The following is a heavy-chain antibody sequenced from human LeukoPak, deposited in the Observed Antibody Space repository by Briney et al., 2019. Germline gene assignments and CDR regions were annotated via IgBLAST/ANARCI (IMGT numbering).Heavy chain of an antibody. J-gene: IGHJ6*02. CDR3: AKSGSSPPYYYYGMDV. CDR2: ISFDGSNE. V-gene: IGHV3-30*18. Sequence: QPGRSLRLYCAASGFSFSSYGMHWARQAPGKGLEWVAVISFDGSNEYYADSVKGRFTISRDNSKNSLYLHMNSLRAEHTAVYYCAKSGSSPPYYYYGMDVWGQGTAVSVSS. CDR1: GFSFSSYG. D-gene: IGHD6-13*01.